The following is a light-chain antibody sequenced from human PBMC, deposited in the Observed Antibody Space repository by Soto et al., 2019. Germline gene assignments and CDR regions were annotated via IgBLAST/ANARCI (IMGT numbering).Light chain of an antibody. CDR3: AAWDDSLNGRG. V-gene: IGLV1-44*01. CDR1: NSSIGSKT. CDR2: GDN. Sequence: QSVLTQPPSASGTPGQRVTISCSGSNSSIGSKTVTWYQQLPGTSPKLLVYGDNQRPSGVPDRFSGSKSSTSASLAISGLHSEDEADYYCAAWDDSLNGRGFGGGTKLTVL. J-gene: IGLJ3*02.